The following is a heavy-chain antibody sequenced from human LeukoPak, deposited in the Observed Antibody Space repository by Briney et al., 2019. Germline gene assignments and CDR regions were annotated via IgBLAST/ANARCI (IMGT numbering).Heavy chain of an antibody. V-gene: IGHV3-23*01. CDR3: VKGDTLVVVTNFDY. Sequence: GGSLRLSCAASGFTFSSYAMSWVRQAPGKGLEWVSAISGSGGSTYYADSVKGRFAISRDNSKNTLYLQMNSLRAEDTAVYYCVKGDTLVVVTNFDYWGQGTLVTVSS. CDR2: ISGSGGST. CDR1: GFTFSSYA. J-gene: IGHJ4*02. D-gene: IGHD3-22*01.